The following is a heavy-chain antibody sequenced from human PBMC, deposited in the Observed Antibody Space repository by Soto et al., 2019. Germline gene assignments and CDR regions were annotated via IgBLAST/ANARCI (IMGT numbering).Heavy chain of an antibody. D-gene: IGHD5-18*01. J-gene: IGHJ4*02. CDR1: GYIFTRND. CDR3: ARAAGMVALDY. CDR2: MNRDSGNT. V-gene: IGHV1-3*01. Sequence: ASVKVSCKASGYIFTRNDIHWVRQAPGQRLEWMGWMNRDSGNTRYSRESQGRVTFTRDTAASTGYTELSSLRSEDTAVYYCARAAGMVALDYWGQGTLVTVSS.